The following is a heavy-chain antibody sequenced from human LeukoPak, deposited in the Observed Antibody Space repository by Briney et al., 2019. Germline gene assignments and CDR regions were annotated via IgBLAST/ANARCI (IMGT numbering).Heavy chain of an antibody. J-gene: IGHJ4*02. V-gene: IGHV3-33*06. CDR1: GFSFSSYS. Sequence: GGSLRLSCAASGFSFSSYSFHWVRQAPGKGLEWVAVIWSDGSQKYYADSVEGRFTISRDNSKDTLYLQMNSLRAEDTAVYYCLKESRGAATFDYWGQGTLVTVSS. D-gene: IGHD1-26*01. CDR2: IWSDGSQK. CDR3: LKESRGAATFDY.